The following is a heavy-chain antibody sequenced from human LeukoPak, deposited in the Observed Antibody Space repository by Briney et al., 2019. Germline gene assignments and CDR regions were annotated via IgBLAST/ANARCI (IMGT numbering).Heavy chain of an antibody. CDR2: LSNSGVNT. J-gene: IGHJ4*02. D-gene: IGHD1-14*01. V-gene: IGHV3-23*01. CDR3: AKDDNAPFYFDY. CDR1: GFTFRNYA. Sequence: GGSLRLSCVVSGFTFRNYAMSWVRQAPGKGLEWVSTLSNSGVNTYYADSVKGRFTISRDNSKNTLYLQMNSLRADDTAVYYCAKDDNAPFYFDYWGQGTLVTVSS.